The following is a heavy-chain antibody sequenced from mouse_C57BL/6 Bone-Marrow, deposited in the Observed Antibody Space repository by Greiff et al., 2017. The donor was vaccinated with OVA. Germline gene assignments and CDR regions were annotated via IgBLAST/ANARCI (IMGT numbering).Heavy chain of an antibody. CDR2: IYPGNSDT. CDR3: TRDSPYYFDY. CDR1: GYTFTSYW. J-gene: IGHJ2*01. D-gene: IGHD3-2*01. Sequence: EVQLVESGTVLARPGASVKMSCKTSGYTFTSYWMHWVKQRPGQGLEWIGAIYPGNSDTSYNQKFKDKAKLTAVTSASTAYMELSSLTNEDSAVYYCTRDSPYYFDYWGQGTTLTVSS. V-gene: IGHV1-5*01.